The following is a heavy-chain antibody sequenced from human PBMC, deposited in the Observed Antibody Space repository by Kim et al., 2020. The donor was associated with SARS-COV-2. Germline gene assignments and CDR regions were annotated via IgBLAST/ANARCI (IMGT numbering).Heavy chain of an antibody. Sequence: SETLSLTCTVSGGSISSYYWSWIRQPPGKGLEWIGYIYYSGSTNYNPSLKSRVTISGDTSKNQFSLKLSSVTAADTAVYYCARARGYGGNSGHWYFDLWGRGTLVTVSS. CDR1: GGSISSYY. D-gene: IGHD2-21*02. CDR3: ARARGYGGNSGHWYFDL. J-gene: IGHJ2*01. V-gene: IGHV4-59*01. CDR2: IYYSGST.